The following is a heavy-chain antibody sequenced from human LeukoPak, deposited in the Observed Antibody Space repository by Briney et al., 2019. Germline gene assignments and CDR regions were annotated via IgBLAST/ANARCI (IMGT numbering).Heavy chain of an antibody. CDR2: ISWNSGSI. V-gene: IGHV3-9*01. Sequence: GGSLRLSCAAPGFTFDDYGMSWVRQAPGKGLEWVSGISWNSGSIGYADSVKGRFTISRDNAKNSLYLQMNSLRAEDTALYYCAKGMEVYDILTGYSFSGFDPWGQGTLVTVSS. CDR1: GFTFDDYG. CDR3: AKGMEVYDILTGYSFSGFDP. D-gene: IGHD3-9*01. J-gene: IGHJ5*02.